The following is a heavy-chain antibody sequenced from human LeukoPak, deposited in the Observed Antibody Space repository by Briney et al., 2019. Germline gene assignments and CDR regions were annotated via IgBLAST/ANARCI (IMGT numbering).Heavy chain of an antibody. CDR2: IVPFFGAT. CDR1: GGTFNNYA. V-gene: IGHV1-69*13. J-gene: IGHJ2*01. CDR3: ARSIGYYDSSGYGNWYFDL. Sequence: ASVKVSCKASGGTFNNYAFNWVRQAPGQGLEWMGGIVPFFGATDYAQKFQGRVTITADESTTTAYMELSNLKSEDTAVYYCARSIGYYDSSGYGNWYFDLWGRGTLVTVSS. D-gene: IGHD3-22*01.